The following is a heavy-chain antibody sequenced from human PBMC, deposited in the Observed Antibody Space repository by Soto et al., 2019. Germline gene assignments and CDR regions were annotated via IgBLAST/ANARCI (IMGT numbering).Heavy chain of an antibody. CDR1: GYTFTSYG. Sequence: ASVKVSCKASGYTFTSYGISWVRQAPGQGLERMGWISAYNGNTNYAQKLQGRVTMTTDTSTSTAYMELRSLRSDDTAVYYCARDLGITIFGGVTASGQGTLVTVSS. CDR3: ARDLGITIFGGVTA. D-gene: IGHD3-3*01. V-gene: IGHV1-18*01. J-gene: IGHJ5*02. CDR2: ISAYNGNT.